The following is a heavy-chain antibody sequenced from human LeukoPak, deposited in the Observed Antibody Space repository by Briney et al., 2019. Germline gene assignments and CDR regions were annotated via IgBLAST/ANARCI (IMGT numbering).Heavy chain of an antibody. CDR2: ISGSGGST. V-gene: IGHV3-23*01. J-gene: IGHJ4*02. D-gene: IGHD6-13*01. Sequence: LSGGSLRLSCAASGFTFSSYAMSWVRQAPGKGLEWVSVISGSGGSTYYADSVKGRFTISRDNSKNTLYLQMNSLRAEDTAVYYCAKDEAAADGGYYFDYWGQGTLVTVSS. CDR1: GFTFSSYA. CDR3: AKDEAAADGGYYFDY.